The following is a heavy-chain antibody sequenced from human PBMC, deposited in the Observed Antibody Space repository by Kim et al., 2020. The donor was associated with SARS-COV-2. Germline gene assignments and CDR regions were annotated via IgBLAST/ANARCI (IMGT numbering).Heavy chain of an antibody. CDR3: ARSSLVDYRSVYEMDV. CDR1: GVSISSGVYY. CDR2: IHYRGST. Sequence: SETLSLTCTVSGVSISSGVYYWSWIRQHPGKGLEWIGYIHYRGSTYYNPSLKSRVMISVDTSQNQFSLNLSSVTAADTAVYYCARSSLVDYRSVYEMDV. D-gene: IGHD4-17*01. J-gene: IGHJ6*01. V-gene: IGHV4-31*03.